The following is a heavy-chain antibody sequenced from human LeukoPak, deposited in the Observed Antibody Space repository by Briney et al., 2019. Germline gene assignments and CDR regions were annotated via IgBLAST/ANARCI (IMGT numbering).Heavy chain of an antibody. Sequence: GGSLRLSCAASGFTFSTYGMSWVRQAPGKGLEWVSAISGSGGSTYYADSVKGRFTISRDNSKNTLYLQMNSLRADDTAVYYCAKHSRRDLPSDSWGQGTLVTISS. CDR3: AKHSRRDLPSDS. CDR2: ISGSGGST. D-gene: IGHD2-15*01. J-gene: IGHJ4*02. CDR1: GFTFSTYG. V-gene: IGHV3-23*01.